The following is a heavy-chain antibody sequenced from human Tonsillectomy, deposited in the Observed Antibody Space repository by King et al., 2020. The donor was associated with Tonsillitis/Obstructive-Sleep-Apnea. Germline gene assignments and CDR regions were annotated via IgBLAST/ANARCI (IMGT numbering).Heavy chain of an antibody. Sequence: VQLVESGAEVKKPGESLRISCKGSGYSFTSYWISWVRQMPGKGLEWMGRIDPSDSYTNYSPTFQGHVTISADKSISTAYLQWSSLKASDTAMYYCAARLGIVGATGYWGQGTLVTVSS. J-gene: IGHJ4*02. CDR2: IDPSDSYT. CDR3: AARLGIVGATGY. D-gene: IGHD1-26*01. CDR1: GYSFTSYW. V-gene: IGHV5-10-1*03.